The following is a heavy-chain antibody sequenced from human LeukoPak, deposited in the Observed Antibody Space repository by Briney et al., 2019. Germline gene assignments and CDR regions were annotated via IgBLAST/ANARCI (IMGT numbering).Heavy chain of an antibody. D-gene: IGHD3-16*01. Sequence: SETLSLTCTVSGGSISSSNYYWGWIRQPPGKGLEWIGTIYYSGSTYYNPSLKSRVTISVDTSNNRFSLKLSSVTAADTAVYYCARDLHDYIWGRPDNTCGMDVWGQGTTVTVSS. V-gene: IGHV4-39*07. CDR3: ARDLHDYIWGRPDNTCGMDV. CDR1: GGSISSSNYY. CDR2: IYYSGST. J-gene: IGHJ6*02.